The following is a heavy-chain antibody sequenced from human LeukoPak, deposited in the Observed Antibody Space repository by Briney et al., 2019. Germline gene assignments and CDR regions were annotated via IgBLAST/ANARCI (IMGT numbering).Heavy chain of an antibody. D-gene: IGHD5-12*01. CDR3: ARAVATITVGWFDP. V-gene: IGHV1-8*01. Sequence: ASVKVSCKASGYTFTSYDINWVRQATGQGLEWMGWMNPNSGNTGYAQKFQGRVTMTRNTSISTAYMELSSLRSEDTAVYYCARAVATITVGWFDPWGQGTLVTVSS. CDR1: GYTFTSYD. CDR2: MNPNSGNT. J-gene: IGHJ5*02.